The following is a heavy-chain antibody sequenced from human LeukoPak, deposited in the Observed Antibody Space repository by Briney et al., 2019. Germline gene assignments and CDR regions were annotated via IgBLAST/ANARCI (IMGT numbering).Heavy chain of an antibody. Sequence: SETLSLTCAVSGGSFSGYYWNWIRQSPGKGLEWIGEINHSGSTHYNPSLKSRVTISVDTSKNQFSLKLSSVTAADTAVYYCARLGYYGSGSLVDYFDYWGQGTLVTVSS. CDR2: INHSGST. J-gene: IGHJ4*02. V-gene: IGHV4-34*01. D-gene: IGHD3-10*01. CDR3: ARLGYYGSGSLVDYFDY. CDR1: GGSFSGYY.